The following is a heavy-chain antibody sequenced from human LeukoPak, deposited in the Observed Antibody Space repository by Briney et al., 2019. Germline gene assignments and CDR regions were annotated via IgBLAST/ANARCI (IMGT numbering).Heavy chain of an antibody. CDR1: GFTFSNYS. CDR3: ARGVAYCCGDWANFDY. J-gene: IGHJ4*02. D-gene: IGHD2-21*01. V-gene: IGHV3-21*01. CDR2: INSNSSYI. Sequence: GGSLRLSCAASGFTFSNYSMSWVRQAPGKGLEWVSSINSNSSYIYYADSVKGRFTISRDNAKNSLYLQMNSLRAEYTAVYYFARGVAYCCGDWANFDYWGQGTLVTVSS.